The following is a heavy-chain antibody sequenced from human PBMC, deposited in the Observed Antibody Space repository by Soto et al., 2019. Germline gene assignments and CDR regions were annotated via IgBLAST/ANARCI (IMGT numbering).Heavy chain of an antibody. CDR1: GGSISSYY. J-gene: IGHJ6*02. Sequence: QVQLQESGPGLVKPSETLSLSCTVSGGSISSYYWSWFRQSPGKRMEWIGYVHHSWGSSYNPSLQSRVAISLDTSKSQFSPMVTSVTATDTALYYCARQGFGPLHGLVDVWGQGTKVTVSS. CDR3: ARQGFGPLHGLVDV. D-gene: IGHD3-10*01. V-gene: IGHV4-59*08. CDR2: VHHSWGS.